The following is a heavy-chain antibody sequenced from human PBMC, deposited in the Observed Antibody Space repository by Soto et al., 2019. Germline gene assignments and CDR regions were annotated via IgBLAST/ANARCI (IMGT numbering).Heavy chain of an antibody. J-gene: IGHJ6*03. CDR2: MNPNSGNT. Sequence: ASVKVSFKASGYTFTSYDINWVRQATGQGLEWMGWMNPNSGNTGYAQKFQGRVTMTRNTSISTAYMELSSLRSEDTAVYYCARTRRYYYYYYMDGWGKGTTVTVSS. V-gene: IGHV1-8*01. D-gene: IGHD4-17*01. CDR1: GYTFTSYD. CDR3: ARTRRYYYYYYMDG.